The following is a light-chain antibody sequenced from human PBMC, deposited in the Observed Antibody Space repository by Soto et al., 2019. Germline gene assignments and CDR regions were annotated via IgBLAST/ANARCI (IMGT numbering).Light chain of an antibody. CDR2: GAS. Sequence: EVVMTQSPATLSVSPGESATLSCRASQNLSRNLAWYQQQPGQAPRLLIYGASTRATVIPARFSGSWSGTDFTLTISSLQSEDFAVYYCQHYDNLPHTLGQGTKLEIK. CDR3: QHYDNLPHT. J-gene: IGKJ2*01. V-gene: IGKV3-15*01. CDR1: QNLSRN.